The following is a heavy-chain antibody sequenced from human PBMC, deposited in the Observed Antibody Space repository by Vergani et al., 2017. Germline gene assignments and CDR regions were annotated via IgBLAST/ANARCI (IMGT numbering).Heavy chain of an antibody. CDR1: GYTFTGYY. V-gene: IGHV1-2*02. Sequence: QVQLVQSGAEVKKPGASVKVSCKASGYTFTGYYMHWVRQAPGQGLEWMGWINPNSGGTNYAQEFQGRVTMTRDTSISTAYMELSRLRSDDTAVYYCARDERGYSYGRHLYYFDYWGQGTLVTVSS. CDR3: ARDERGYSYGRHLYYFDY. CDR2: INPNSGGT. D-gene: IGHD5-18*01. J-gene: IGHJ4*02.